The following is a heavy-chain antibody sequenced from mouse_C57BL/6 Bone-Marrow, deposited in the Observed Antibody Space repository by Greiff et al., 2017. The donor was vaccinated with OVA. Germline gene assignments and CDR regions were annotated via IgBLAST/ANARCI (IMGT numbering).Heavy chain of an antibody. J-gene: IGHJ4*01. D-gene: IGHD3-2*02. Sequence: QVQLQQSGAELVKPGASVKLSCKASGYTFTGYWMQWVKQRPGQGLEWIGEIDPSDSYTNYNQKFKGKATLTVDTSSSTAYMQLSSLTSEDSAVYYCARRTAQVYYAMDYWGQGTSVTVSS. CDR3: ARRTAQVYYAMDY. V-gene: IGHV1-50*01. CDR2: IDPSDSYT. CDR1: GYTFTGYW.